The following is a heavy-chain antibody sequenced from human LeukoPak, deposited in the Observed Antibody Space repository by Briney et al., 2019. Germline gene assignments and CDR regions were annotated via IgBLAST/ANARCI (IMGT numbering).Heavy chain of an antibody. CDR2: IQQDGSEK. CDR3: ARAPSEIGGYYPEYFRH. D-gene: IGHD3-3*01. Sequence: GGSLRLSCAASGFTFSSYWLSWVRQPPGKGLEWVANIQQDGSEKNYVDSVKGRFTISRDNAKNTLSLQMNSLRPEDTGVYYCARAPSEIGGYYPEYFRHWGQGTLVTVSS. CDR1: GFTFSSYW. V-gene: IGHV3-7*01. J-gene: IGHJ1*01.